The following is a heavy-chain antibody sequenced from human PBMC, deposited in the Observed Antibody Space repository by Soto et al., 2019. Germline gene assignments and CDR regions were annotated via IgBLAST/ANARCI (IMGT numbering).Heavy chain of an antibody. D-gene: IGHD5-18*01. Sequence: QSGGSLRLSCAASGFTFGSYGMHWVRQAPGKGLEWVAVISYDGSNKYYADSVKGRFTISRDNSKNTLYLKMNSLRAEDTAVYYCARSKTLNTAMVSWGQGTLVTVSS. CDR2: ISYDGSNK. J-gene: IGHJ5*02. CDR3: ARSKTLNTAMVS. CDR1: GFTFGSYG. V-gene: IGHV3-30*03.